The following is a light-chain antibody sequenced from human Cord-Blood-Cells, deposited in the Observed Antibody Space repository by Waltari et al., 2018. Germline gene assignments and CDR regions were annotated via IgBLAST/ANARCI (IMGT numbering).Light chain of an antibody. CDR1: SSDVGGYNY. CDR2: EVI. J-gene: IGLJ3*02. CDR3: SSYAGSNNLV. Sequence: SALTQLPSASGSPGQPVPIPSTGTSSDVGGYNYVSWYQQHPGKAPKLMIYEVIKRPSGVPDRVSGSKSGNTASLTVSGLQAEDEADYYCSSYAGSNNLVFGGGTKLTVL. V-gene: IGLV2-8*01.